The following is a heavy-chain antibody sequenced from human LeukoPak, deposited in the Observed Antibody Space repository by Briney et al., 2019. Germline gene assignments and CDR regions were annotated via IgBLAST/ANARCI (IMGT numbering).Heavy chain of an antibody. V-gene: IGHV1-18*01. D-gene: IGHD3-3*01. CDR3: AALLEWSHREYYFDY. J-gene: IGHJ4*02. CDR2: ISAYNGNT. Sequence: ASVKVSCKASGYTFTSYGISWVRQAPGQGLEWMGWISAYNGNTNYAQKLQGRVTMTTDTSTSTTYMELSSLRSEDTAVYYCAALLEWSHREYYFDYWGQGTLVTVSS. CDR1: GYTFTSYG.